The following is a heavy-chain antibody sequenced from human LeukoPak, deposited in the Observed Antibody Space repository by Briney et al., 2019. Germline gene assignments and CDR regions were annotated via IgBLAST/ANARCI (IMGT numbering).Heavy chain of an antibody. CDR1: GYSISSGYY. J-gene: IGHJ4*02. D-gene: IGHD5-24*01. CDR3: ARDRLQFWVSFDY. CDR2: IYHSGST. Sequence: LETLSLTCAVSGYSISSGYYWGWIRPPPGKGLEWIGSIYHSGSTYYNPSLKSRVTISVDTSKNQFSLKLSSVTAADTAVYYCARDRLQFWVSFDYWGQGTLVTVSS. V-gene: IGHV4-38-2*02.